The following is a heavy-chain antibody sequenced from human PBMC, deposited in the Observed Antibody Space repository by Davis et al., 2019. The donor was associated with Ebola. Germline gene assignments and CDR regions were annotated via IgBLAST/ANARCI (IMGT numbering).Heavy chain of an antibody. J-gene: IGHJ6*03. CDR2: ISSSSSTI. V-gene: IGHV3-48*02. CDR3: ASSPLRYFDWLAGYYYMDV. Sequence: GESLKIPCAASGFTFSSYAMSWVRQAPGKGLEWVSAISSSSSTIYYADSVKGRFTISRDNAKNSLYLQMNSLRDEDTAVYYCASSPLRYFDWLAGYYYMDVWGKGTTVTVSS. D-gene: IGHD3-9*01. CDR1: GFTFSSYA.